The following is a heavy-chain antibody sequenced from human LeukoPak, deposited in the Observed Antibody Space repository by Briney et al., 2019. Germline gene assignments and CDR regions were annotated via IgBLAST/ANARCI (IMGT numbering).Heavy chain of an antibody. D-gene: IGHD2-15*01. Sequence: SVKVSCKASGGTFSSYAISWVRQAPGQGLEWMGGIIPIFGTANYAQKFQGRVTITTDESTSTAYMEPSSLRSEDTAVYYRARGRDCSGGSCYHALLDYWGQGTLVTVSS. J-gene: IGHJ4*02. CDR2: IIPIFGTA. V-gene: IGHV1-69*05. CDR1: GGTFSSYA. CDR3: ARGRDCSGGSCYHALLDY.